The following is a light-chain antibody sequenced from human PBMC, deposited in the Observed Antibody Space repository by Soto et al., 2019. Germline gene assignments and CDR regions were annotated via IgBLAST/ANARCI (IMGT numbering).Light chain of an antibody. J-gene: IGKJ5*01. CDR1: QSIGTW. CDR3: QEYNSYPVS. V-gene: IGKV1-5*01. CDR2: DAS. Sequence: DIQVTQSPATLSAFVGDRVTISCRARQSIGTWLAWYQQKPGKAPKLLIYDASTLESGVPSRFSGSGSGTQVSLTISSLQPEAVASYYCQEYNSYPVSVGQGTRLDI.